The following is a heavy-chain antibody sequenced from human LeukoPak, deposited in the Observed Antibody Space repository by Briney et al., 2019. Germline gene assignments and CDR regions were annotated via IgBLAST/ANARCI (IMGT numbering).Heavy chain of an antibody. D-gene: IGHD3-3*01. CDR3: AKRRGTYYDFWSGYGAFDI. CDR1: GITFSGYA. V-gene: IGHV3-23*01. CDR2: ISPSGSTT. J-gene: IGHJ3*02. Sequence: GGSLRLSCAASGITFSGYAMSWVRQAPGKGLEWVSAISPSGSTTNYADSVKGRFTISRDNSKNTLFLQMNSLRAEDTAVYYCAKRRGTYYDFWSGYGAFDIWGQGTMVTVSS.